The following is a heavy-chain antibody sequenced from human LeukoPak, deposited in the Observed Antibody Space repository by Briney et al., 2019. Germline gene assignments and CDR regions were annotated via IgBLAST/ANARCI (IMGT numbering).Heavy chain of an antibody. CDR2: ISSSGSTI. D-gene: IGHD4-17*01. CDR3: ARDSTHDYGDYPTGFDP. Sequence: GGSLRLSCAASGSTFSSYEMNWVRQAPGKGLEWVSYISSSGSTIYYADSVKGRFTISRDNAKNSLYLQMNSLRAEDTAVYYCARDSTHDYGDYPTGFDPWGQGTLVTVSS. V-gene: IGHV3-48*03. J-gene: IGHJ5*02. CDR1: GSTFSSYE.